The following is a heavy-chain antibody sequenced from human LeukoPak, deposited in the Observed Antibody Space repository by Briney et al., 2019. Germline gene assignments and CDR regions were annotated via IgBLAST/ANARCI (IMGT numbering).Heavy chain of an antibody. D-gene: IGHD2-15*01. J-gene: IGHJ5*02. CDR3: ARGDCSGGSCYSGVWFDP. Sequence: SETLSLTCTVSGGSISSYYWSWIRQPPGKGLEWIGYIYYSGSTNYNPSLKSRVTISVDTSKSQFSLKLSSVTAADTAVYYCARGDCSGGSCYSGVWFDPWGQGTLVTVSS. CDR1: GGSISSYY. CDR2: IYYSGST. V-gene: IGHV4-59*01.